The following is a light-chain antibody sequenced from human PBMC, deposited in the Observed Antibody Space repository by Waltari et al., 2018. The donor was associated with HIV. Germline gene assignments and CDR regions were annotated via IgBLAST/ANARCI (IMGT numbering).Light chain of an antibody. CDR2: SNN. CDR1: RSNIGSNT. V-gene: IGLV1-44*01. J-gene: IGLJ3*02. Sequence: QSVLTQPPSASGTPGQRVIISFSGTRSNIGSNTVNWYQQFSGAAPTLLIYSNNQRPSAVPDRFSGSKSGSAASLAISGLKSEDEADYHCATWDDALSGPVFGAGTKLTV. CDR3: ATWDDALSGPV.